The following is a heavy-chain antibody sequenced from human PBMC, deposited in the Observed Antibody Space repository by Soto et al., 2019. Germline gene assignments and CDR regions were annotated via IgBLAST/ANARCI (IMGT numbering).Heavy chain of an antibody. J-gene: IGHJ6*02. Sequence: GGSLRLSCAASGFTFSSYSMNWVRQAPGKGLEWVSYISSSSSTIYYADSVKGRFTISRDNAKNSLYLQMNSLRDEDTAVYYCARDLIFGVVIMYYYYGIDVWGQGTTVTVSS. D-gene: IGHD3-3*02. V-gene: IGHV3-48*02. CDR3: ARDLIFGVVIMYYYYGIDV. CDR1: GFTFSSYS. CDR2: ISSSSSTI.